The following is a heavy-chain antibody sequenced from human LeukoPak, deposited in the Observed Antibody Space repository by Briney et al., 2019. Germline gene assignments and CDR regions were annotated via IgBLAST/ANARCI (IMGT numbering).Heavy chain of an antibody. CDR1: GFTSSSSW. CDR2: IKEDGTEK. J-gene: IGHJ2*01. Sequence: GGSLRLSCAASGFTSSSSWMNWVRQSPGKGLEWVANIKEDGTEKYYVDSVKGRFTIFRDNAKNLLYLQMNSLRAEDTAVYYCARPHNNWRWYFDLWGRGTLVTVSS. D-gene: IGHD3-3*01. CDR3: ARPHNNWRWYFDL. V-gene: IGHV3-7*03.